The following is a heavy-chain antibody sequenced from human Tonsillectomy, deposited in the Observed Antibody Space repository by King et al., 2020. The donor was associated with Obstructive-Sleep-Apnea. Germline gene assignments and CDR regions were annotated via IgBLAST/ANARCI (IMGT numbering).Heavy chain of an antibody. V-gene: IGHV4-30-4*07. Sequence: QLQESGPGLVKPSQTLPLTCAVSGGSISSGGYSCSWIRQPPGKGLEWIGYIYYSGNTYYNPSLKSRVTISVDTSKNQFSLKLSSVTAADTAVYYCARFLGFGEFYFDYWGQGTLVTVSS. CDR2: IYYSGNT. D-gene: IGHD3-10*01. CDR3: ARFLGFGEFYFDY. J-gene: IGHJ4*02. CDR1: GGSISSGGYS.